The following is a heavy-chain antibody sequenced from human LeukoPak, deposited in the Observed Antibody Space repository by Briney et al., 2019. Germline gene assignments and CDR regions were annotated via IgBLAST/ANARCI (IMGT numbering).Heavy chain of an antibody. Sequence: GGSLRLSCAASGFTVSSNYMSWVRQAPGKGLEWVAVLSYDGRDKHYADSVKGRFTISRDNSKSTLYLQMNSLRAEDTAVYYCARDGGGTSADYYFDYWGQGTLVTVSS. CDR2: LSYDGRDK. V-gene: IGHV3-30*03. CDR3: ARDGGGTSADYYFDY. J-gene: IGHJ4*02. D-gene: IGHD2-2*01. CDR1: GFTVSSNY.